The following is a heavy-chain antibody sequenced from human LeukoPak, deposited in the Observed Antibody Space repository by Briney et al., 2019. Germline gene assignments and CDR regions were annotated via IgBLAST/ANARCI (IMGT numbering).Heavy chain of an antibody. J-gene: IGHJ4*02. CDR3: AKGHVPTYYDFWSGYYIDY. Sequence: PWGSLRLSCAASGFTFSSYAMSWVRQAPGKGLEWVSAISGSGGSTYYADSVKGRFTISRDNSKNTLYLQMNSLRAEDTAVYYCAKGHVPTYYDFWSGYYIDYWGQGTLVTVSS. CDR2: ISGSGGST. V-gene: IGHV3-23*01. CDR1: GFTFSSYA. D-gene: IGHD3-3*01.